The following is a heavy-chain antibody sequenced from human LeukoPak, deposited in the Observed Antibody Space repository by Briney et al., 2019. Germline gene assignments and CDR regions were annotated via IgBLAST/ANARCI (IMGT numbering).Heavy chain of an antibody. V-gene: IGHV1-18*01. J-gene: IGHJ4*02. CDR1: GYTFTSYG. Sequence: GASVKVSCKASGYTFTSYGINWVRQAPGQGLEWMGWISAYNGNTNYAQKLQGRVTMTTDTFTSTAYMELRSLRSDDTAVYYCARAQGVSDSSAYYYRPDYWGQGTLVTVSS. CDR2: ISAYNGNT. CDR3: ARAQGVSDSSAYYYRPDY. D-gene: IGHD3-22*01.